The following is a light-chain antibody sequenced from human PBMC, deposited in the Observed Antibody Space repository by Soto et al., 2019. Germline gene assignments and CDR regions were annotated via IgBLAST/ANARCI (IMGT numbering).Light chain of an antibody. CDR1: QGNSSH. Sequence: DIHLTQSPSFLSASVGDRVTITCRASQGNSSHLAWYQQIPGKAPKLLIYVASTLQSGVPSRFSGSGSGTEFTLTVSSLQPEDFATYYCQQVNRYPYTFGQGTKLENK. CDR2: VAS. CDR3: QQVNRYPYT. J-gene: IGKJ2*01. V-gene: IGKV1-9*01.